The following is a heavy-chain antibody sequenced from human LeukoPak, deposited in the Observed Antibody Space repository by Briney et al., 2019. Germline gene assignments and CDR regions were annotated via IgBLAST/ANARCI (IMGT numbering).Heavy chain of an antibody. J-gene: IGHJ4*02. CDR3: ARGWQWLALTFDY. CDR1: GYTFTGYY. D-gene: IGHD6-19*01. CDR2: IDPNNGGT. Sequence: ASVKVSCKASGYTFTGYYMHWVRQATGQGLEWMGWIDPNNGGTNYAQKFQGRVTMTRDTSISTAYMELSRLRSDDTAVYYCARGWQWLALTFDYWGQGTLVTVSS. V-gene: IGHV1-2*02.